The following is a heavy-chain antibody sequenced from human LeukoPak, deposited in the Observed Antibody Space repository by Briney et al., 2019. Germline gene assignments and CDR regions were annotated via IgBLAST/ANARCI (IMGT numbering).Heavy chain of an antibody. V-gene: IGHV4-34*01. Sequence: PSETLSLTCAASGGSFSGYYWSWIRQPPGKGLEWIGEINHSGSTNYNPSLKSRVTISVDTSKNQFSLKLSTVTAADTAVYYCARGPYYYGSGSYPDYWGQGTLVTVSS. CDR2: INHSGST. D-gene: IGHD3-10*01. CDR3: ARGPYYYGSGSYPDY. CDR1: GGSFSGYY. J-gene: IGHJ4*02.